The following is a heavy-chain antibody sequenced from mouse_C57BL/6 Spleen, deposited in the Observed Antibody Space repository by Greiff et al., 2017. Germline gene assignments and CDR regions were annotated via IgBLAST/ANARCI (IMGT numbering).Heavy chain of an antibody. CDR2: ISGGGGNT. V-gene: IGHV5-9*01. D-gene: IGHD2-4*01. J-gene: IGHJ3*01. CDR3: ARQRYDLFAY. Sequence: EVMLVESGGGLVKPGGSLKLSCAASGFTFSSYTMSWVRQTPEKRLEWVATISGGGGNTYYPDSVKGRFTISRDNAKNTLYLQMSSLRSEDTALYYCARQRYDLFAYWGQGTLVTVSA. CDR1: GFTFSSYT.